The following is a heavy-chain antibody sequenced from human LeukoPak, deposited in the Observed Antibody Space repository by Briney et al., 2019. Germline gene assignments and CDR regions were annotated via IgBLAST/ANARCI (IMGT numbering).Heavy chain of an antibody. J-gene: IGHJ4*02. CDR1: GGSISSYY. D-gene: IGHD6-13*01. CDR3: AREIRYSSSWYVS. V-gene: IGHV4-59*12. CDR2: IYYSGST. Sequence: PSETLSLTCTVSGGSISSYYWSWIRQPPGKGLEWIGYIYYSGSTNYNPSLKSRVTISVDTSKNQFSLKLSSVTAADTAVYCCAREIRYSSSWYVSWGQGTLVTVSS.